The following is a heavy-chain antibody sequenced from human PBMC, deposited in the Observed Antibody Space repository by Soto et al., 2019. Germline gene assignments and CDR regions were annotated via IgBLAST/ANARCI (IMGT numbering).Heavy chain of an antibody. D-gene: IGHD6-13*01. V-gene: IGHV4-59*01. CDR2: IYYSGST. J-gene: IGHJ4*02. CDR1: GGSISSYY. CDR3: ARVSYSSSWYYFDY. Sequence: SETLSLTCTVSGGSISSYYWSWIRQPPGKGLEWIGYIYYSGSTNYNPSLKSRVTISVDTSKNQFSLKLSSVTAADTAVYYCARVSYSSSWYYFDYWGQGTLVTVSS.